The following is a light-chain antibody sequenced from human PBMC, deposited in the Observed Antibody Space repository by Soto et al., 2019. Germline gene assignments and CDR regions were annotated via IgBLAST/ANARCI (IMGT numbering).Light chain of an antibody. CDR2: GAS. Sequence: DIVLTQSPGTLSLSPGERATLSCRASQSFSSGYLAWYHQKPGQAPRLLIYGASTRATDIPDRFSGSESGTEFTLTISRLEPEDFAVYYCHQYGSSPPYTFGQGTKLEI. CDR1: QSFSSGY. J-gene: IGKJ2*01. CDR3: HQYGSSPPYT. V-gene: IGKV3-20*01.